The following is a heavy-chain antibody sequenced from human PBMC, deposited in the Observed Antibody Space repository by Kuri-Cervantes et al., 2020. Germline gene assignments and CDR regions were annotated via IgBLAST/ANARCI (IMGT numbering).Heavy chain of an antibody. Sequence: GGSLRLSCAASGFTFSSYAMHWVRQAPGKGLEWVAVISYDGSNKYYADSVKGRFTISRDNSKNTLYLQMNSLRAEDTAVYYCARDWHRDLQLWKLDWYFDFWGRGTLVTVSS. CDR3: ARDWHRDLQLWKLDWYFDF. CDR1: GFTFSSYA. D-gene: IGHD5-18*01. J-gene: IGHJ2*01. CDR2: ISYDGSNK. V-gene: IGHV3-30-3*01.